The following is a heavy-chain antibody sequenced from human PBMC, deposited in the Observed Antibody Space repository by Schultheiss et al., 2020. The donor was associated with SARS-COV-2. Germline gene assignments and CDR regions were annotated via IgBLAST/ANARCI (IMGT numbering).Heavy chain of an antibody. J-gene: IGHJ4*02. CDR1: GGSINSRNW. CDR2: IYYSGST. Sequence: SETLSLTCAVSGGSINSRNWWSWVRQPPGKGLEWIGYIYYSGSTYYNPSLKSRVTISVDTSKNQFSLKLSSVTAADTAVYYCARARITMIVVVNSFDYWGQGTLVTVSS. V-gene: IGHV4-4*02. CDR3: ARARITMIVVVNSFDY. D-gene: IGHD3-22*01.